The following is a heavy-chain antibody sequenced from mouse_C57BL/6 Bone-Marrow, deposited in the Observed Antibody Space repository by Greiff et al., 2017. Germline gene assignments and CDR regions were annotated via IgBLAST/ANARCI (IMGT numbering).Heavy chain of an antibody. D-gene: IGHD2-4*01. CDR1: GYSFTDYN. CDR3: ARGYDYDYAMDY. Sequence: VQLQQSGPELVKPGASVKISCKASGYSFTDYNMNWVEQSNGKSLEWIGVINPNYGTTNYNQKFKGKATLTVDQSTSTAYMQLNSLTSEDSAVYYCARGYDYDYAMDYWGQGTSGTVSS. J-gene: IGHJ4*01. CDR2: INPNYGTT. V-gene: IGHV1-39*01.